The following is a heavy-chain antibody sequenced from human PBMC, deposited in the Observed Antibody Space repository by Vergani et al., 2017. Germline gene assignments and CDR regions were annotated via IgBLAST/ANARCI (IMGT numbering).Heavy chain of an antibody. CDR2: INSRGTQS. Sequence: QVQLVESGGGLVKPGGSLRLSCAASGFTFSDHYMSWIRQAPGKGLEWVSYINSRGTQSYYAGSVKGRFTISRDHAKNSVYLQMNSLRAEDTAVYYCARVLGSGSLTFDYWGQGTLVTVSS. V-gene: IGHV3-11*01. J-gene: IGHJ4*02. CDR3: ARVLGSGSLTFDY. CDR1: GFTFSDHY. D-gene: IGHD3-10*01.